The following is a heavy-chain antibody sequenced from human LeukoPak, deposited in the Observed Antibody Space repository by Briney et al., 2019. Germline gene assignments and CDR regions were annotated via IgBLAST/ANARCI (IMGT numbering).Heavy chain of an antibody. V-gene: IGHV1-2*02. Sequence: ASVKVCCKASGYTFTGYCMHWVRQAPGQGLEWMGWINPNSGGTNYAQKFQGRVTMTRDTSISTAYTELSRLRSDDTAVYYCARGTMVRGVIILWGQGTLVTVSS. CDR2: INPNSGGT. CDR1: GYTFTGYC. J-gene: IGHJ4*02. D-gene: IGHD3-10*01. CDR3: ARGTMVRGVIIL.